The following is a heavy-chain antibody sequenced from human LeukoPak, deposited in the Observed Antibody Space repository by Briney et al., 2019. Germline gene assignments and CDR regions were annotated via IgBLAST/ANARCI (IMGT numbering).Heavy chain of an antibody. CDR2: ISSSGSTI. Sequence: GGSLRLSCAASGFTFSDYYMSWIRQAPGKVLEWVSYISSSGSTIYYADSVKGRFTISRDNAKNSLYLQMNSLRAEDTAVYYCARDGEVYNWNYRLYYYYYMDVWGKGTTVTVSS. D-gene: IGHD1-7*01. V-gene: IGHV3-11*04. CDR3: ARDGEVYNWNYRLYYYYYMDV. J-gene: IGHJ6*03. CDR1: GFTFSDYY.